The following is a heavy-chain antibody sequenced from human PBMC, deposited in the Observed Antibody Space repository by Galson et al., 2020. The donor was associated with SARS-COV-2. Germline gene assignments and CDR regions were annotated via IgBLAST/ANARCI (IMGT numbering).Heavy chain of an antibody. Sequence: SETLSLTCTVSGGSISTTSYFWGWIRQPPGKGLEWIGTIYYSGTTYYNPSLRSRVTISVDTSRNQFSLKLNSVTAADTAVYYCARRGGTVTTQHFARWGRGTLVTVSS. CDR2: IYYSGTT. J-gene: IGHJ2*01. CDR1: GGSISTTSYF. D-gene: IGHD4-17*01. CDR3: ARRGGTVTTQHFAR. V-gene: IGHV4-39*01.